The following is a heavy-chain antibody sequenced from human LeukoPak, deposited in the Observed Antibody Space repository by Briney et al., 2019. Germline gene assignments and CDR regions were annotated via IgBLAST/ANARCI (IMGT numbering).Heavy chain of an antibody. Sequence: SETLSLTCTVSGGSISSSSYYWGWIRQPPGKGLEWIGSIYYSGSTYYNPSLKSRVTISVDTSKNQFSLKLSSVTAADTAVYYCARLYYDSSGYLRSFDYWGQGTLVTVSS. J-gene: IGHJ4*02. D-gene: IGHD3-22*01. V-gene: IGHV4-39*01. CDR1: GGSISSSSYY. CDR3: ARLYYDSSGYLRSFDY. CDR2: IYYSGST.